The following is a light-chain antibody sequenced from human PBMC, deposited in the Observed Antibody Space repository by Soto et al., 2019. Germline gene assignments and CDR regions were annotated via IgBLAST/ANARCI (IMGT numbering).Light chain of an antibody. V-gene: IGKV3-20*01. CDR3: QQYGSSPIT. CDR1: HSVSSSN. CDR2: GAS. Sequence: EILLTQSPGTLSLSPGEISTLSCTSSHSVSSSNLAWYQQKPGQAPRLLIYGASSRATDIPDRFTGSGSGADFTLTISRLEPEDFGVYYCQQYGSSPITFGQGTRLEI. J-gene: IGKJ5*01.